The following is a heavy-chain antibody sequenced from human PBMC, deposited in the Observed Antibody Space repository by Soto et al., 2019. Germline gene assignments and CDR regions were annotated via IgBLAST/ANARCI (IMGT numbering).Heavy chain of an antibody. Sequence: QVHLVESGGALVQSAGSLRLSCAASGFIFSDYWMAWIRQAPGKGLEWVSYISSSSRTIYYVDSVKGRFTISRDNAKSSWYLQVDSLRAEDTALYYCARIFCSSSSCFFYFDHWGQGTLVTVSS. CDR2: ISSSSRTI. D-gene: IGHD2-2*01. J-gene: IGHJ4*02. CDR1: GFIFSDYW. V-gene: IGHV3-11*01. CDR3: ARIFCSSSSCFFYFDH.